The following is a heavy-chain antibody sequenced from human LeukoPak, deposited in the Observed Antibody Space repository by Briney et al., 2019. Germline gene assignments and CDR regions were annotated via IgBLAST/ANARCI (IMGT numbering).Heavy chain of an antibody. CDR3: AGTLDCGGDCYPHSFDY. V-gene: IGHV4-4*07. J-gene: IGHJ4*02. D-gene: IGHD2-21*02. CDR1: GGSISSYY. CDR2: IYTSGST. Sequence: SETLSLTCTVSGGSISSYYWSWIRQPAGKGLEWIGRIYTSGSTNYNPSLKSRVTMSVDTSKNQFSLKLSSVTAADTAVYYCAGTLDCGGDCYPHSFDYWGQGTLVTVSS.